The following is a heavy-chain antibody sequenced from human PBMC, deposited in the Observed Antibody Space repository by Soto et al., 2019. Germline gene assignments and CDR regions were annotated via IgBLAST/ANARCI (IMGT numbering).Heavy chain of an antibody. CDR1: GGSISSYY. Sequence: TLSLTCTVSGGSISSYYWSWIRQPPGKGLEWIGYIYYSGSTNYNPSLKSRVTISVDTSKNQFSLKLSSVTAADTAVYYCARDLYYGDYDAFDIWGQGTMVTVSS. CDR3: ARDLYYGDYDAFDI. D-gene: IGHD4-17*01. V-gene: IGHV4-59*01. CDR2: IYYSGST. J-gene: IGHJ3*02.